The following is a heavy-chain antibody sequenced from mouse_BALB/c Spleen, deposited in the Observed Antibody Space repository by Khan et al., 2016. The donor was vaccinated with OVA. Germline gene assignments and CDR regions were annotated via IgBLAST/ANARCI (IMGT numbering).Heavy chain of an antibody. V-gene: IGHV2-6-1*01. J-gene: IGHJ4*01. CDR1: GFSLTNYG. Sequence: VQLQESGPGLVAPSQSLSITCTISGFSLTNYGVHWVRQPPGKGLEWLVVIWSDGSTTNNSALKSRLTISKDNSKCHVFLKMNSLQTDDTAMYFCARQPYYHYNSMDYWGQGTSVTVSS. D-gene: IGHD2-10*01. CDR2: IWSDGST. CDR3: ARQPYYHYNSMDY.